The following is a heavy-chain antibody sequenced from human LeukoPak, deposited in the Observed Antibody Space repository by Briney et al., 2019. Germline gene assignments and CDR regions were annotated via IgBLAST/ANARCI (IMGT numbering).Heavy chain of an antibody. J-gene: IGHJ4*02. V-gene: IGHV3-30*02. CDR1: GFIFSSYG. D-gene: IGHD5-18*01. CDR2: IRYDGRNK. CDR3: AKDVPAGYSYGSPFDY. Sequence: GGSLRLSCAASGFIFSSYGMHWVRQAPGKGLEWVAFIRYDGRNKYYSDSVKGRFTISRDNSKNTLYLQMSSLRAEDTAVYYCAKDVPAGYSYGSPFDYWGQGTLVTVSS.